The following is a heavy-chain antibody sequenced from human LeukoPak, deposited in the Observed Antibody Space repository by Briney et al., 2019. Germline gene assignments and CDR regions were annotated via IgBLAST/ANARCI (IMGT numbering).Heavy chain of an antibody. V-gene: IGHV4-38-2*02. CDR2: IHHSGST. J-gene: IGHJ6*02. Sequence: SETLSLTCTVSGYSISSGYYWGWIRQPPGKGLEWIGSIHHSGSTYYNPSLKSRVSISVDTSKNQFSLKLSSVTAADTAVYYCAKSIAVAGSYYYYGMDVWGQGTTVTVSS. D-gene: IGHD6-19*01. CDR3: AKSIAVAGSYYYYGMDV. CDR1: GYSISSGYY.